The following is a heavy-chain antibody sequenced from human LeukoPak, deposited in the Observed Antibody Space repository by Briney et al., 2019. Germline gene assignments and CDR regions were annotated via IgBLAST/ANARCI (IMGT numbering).Heavy chain of an antibody. J-gene: IGHJ4*02. CDR1: GYTFSNNW. D-gene: IGHD6-6*01. CDR2: IFPGDSDT. CDR3: ARGSRLTYPDY. V-gene: IGHV5-51*01. Sequence: GESLKISCKGSGYTFSNNWIVWVRQMPGKGLEWMGIIFPGDSDTRYSPSFQGLVTISADKSINTAYLQWSSLKASDTAIYYCARGSRLTYPDYWGQGTLVSVSS.